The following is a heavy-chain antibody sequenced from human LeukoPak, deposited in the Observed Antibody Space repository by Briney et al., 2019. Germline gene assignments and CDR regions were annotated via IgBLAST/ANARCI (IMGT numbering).Heavy chain of an antibody. D-gene: IGHD1-26*01. Sequence: GESLKISCQGSGYNFSRYWIGWVRQMPGKGLEWMGTIYPGNYEIRYSPSFQAHVTISADKSISTAYLQWSSLKASDTAMYYCARREWELLHFDYWGQGTLVTVSS. V-gene: IGHV5-51*01. CDR3: ARREWELLHFDY. J-gene: IGHJ4*02. CDR1: GYNFSRYW. CDR2: IYPGNYEI.